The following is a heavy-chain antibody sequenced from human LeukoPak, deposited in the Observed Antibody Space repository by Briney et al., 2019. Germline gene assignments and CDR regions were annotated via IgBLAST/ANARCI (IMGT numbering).Heavy chain of an antibody. CDR3: AKGIQEDDILTGGDY. J-gene: IGHJ4*02. V-gene: IGHV3-23*01. CDR2: ISGSGGST. Sequence: GGSLRLSCAASGFTFSSYAMSWVRQAPGKGLEWVSAISGSGGSTYYADSVKGRFTISRDNSKNTLYLQMNSLRAEDTAVYYCAKGIQEDDILTGGDYWGQGTLVTVSS. CDR1: GFTFSSYA. D-gene: IGHD3-9*01.